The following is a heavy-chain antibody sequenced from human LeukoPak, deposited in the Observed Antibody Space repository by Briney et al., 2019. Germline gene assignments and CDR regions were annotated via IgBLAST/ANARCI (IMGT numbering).Heavy chain of an antibody. Sequence: GGSLRLSCTTSGFTFSSYWMSWVRQAPGKGLEWLGNIKEDGSEKYDVDSVKGRFTISRDNAKNSLYLQMNSLRVEDTAIYYCXRGTRVGTPYNWFDPWGQGTLVTVSS. D-gene: IGHD1/OR15-1a*01. J-gene: IGHJ5*02. CDR1: GFTFSSYW. V-gene: IGHV3-7*01. CDR3: XRGTRVGTPYNWFDP. CDR2: IKEDGSEK.